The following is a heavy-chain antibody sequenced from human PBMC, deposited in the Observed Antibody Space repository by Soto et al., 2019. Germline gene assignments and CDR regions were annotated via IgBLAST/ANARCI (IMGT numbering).Heavy chain of an antibody. V-gene: IGHV3-73*02. J-gene: IGHJ4*03. Sequence: EVQLVESGGGLVQPGGSLKLSCAASGFAFSGSAMHWVRQASGKGLEWVGRIRSKANSYATTYAASVEGRFTISRDDSKNTAYQQMNSLKTEDTAVYYCSRQGRGQGLAYFDKSGSSAPIDYWGHGTLVTVSS. CDR3: SRQGRGQGLAYFDKSGSSAPIDY. CDR1: GFAFSGSA. D-gene: IGHD3-22*01. CDR2: IRSKANSYAT.